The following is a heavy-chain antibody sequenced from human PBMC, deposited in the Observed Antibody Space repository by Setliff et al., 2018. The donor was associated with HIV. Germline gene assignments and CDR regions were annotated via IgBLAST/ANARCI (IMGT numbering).Heavy chain of an antibody. CDR1: GFTFSNYG. V-gene: IGHV3-30*02. J-gene: IGHJ6*03. CDR2: IRYDGSDN. Sequence: PGGSLRLSCAASGFTFSNYGMHWVRQAPGKGQEWVIFIRYDGSDNYYIDSVKGRFTISRDNSKNTLYLRMNSLRDEDTAVYYCAKDVGGGSGHYPLYMDVWGKGTTVTVSS. D-gene: IGHD3-3*01. CDR3: AKDVGGGSGHYPLYMDV.